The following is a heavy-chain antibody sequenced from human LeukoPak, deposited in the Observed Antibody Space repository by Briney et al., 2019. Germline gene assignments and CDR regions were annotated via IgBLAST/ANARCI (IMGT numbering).Heavy chain of an antibody. J-gene: IGHJ5*02. V-gene: IGHV1-2*02. CDR2: INPNSGGT. CDR1: GYTFTGYY. Sequence: ASVKVSCKASGYTFTGYYMHWVRQAPGQGLEWMGWINPNSGGTNYAQKFQGRVTMTRDTSISTAYMELSRLRSDDTAVYYCARDRGSGSSSIRFDPWGQGTLVTVSS. CDR3: ARDRGSGSSSIRFDP. D-gene: IGHD6-6*01.